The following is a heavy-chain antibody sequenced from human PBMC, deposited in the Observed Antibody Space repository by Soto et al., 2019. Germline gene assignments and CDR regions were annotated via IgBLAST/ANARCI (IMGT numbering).Heavy chain of an antibody. D-gene: IGHD1-26*01. J-gene: IGHJ6*02. CDR2: IYYSGST. V-gene: IGHV4-31*03. Sequence: QVQLQESGPGLVKPSQTLSLTCTVSGGSISSGGYYWSWIRQHPGKGLEWIGYIYYSGSTYYNPSLKSRVTISEDTSKNQFSLKLSSVTAADTAVYYCAMGVVGATGAMDVWGQGTTVTVSS. CDR1: GGSISSGGYY. CDR3: AMGVVGATGAMDV.